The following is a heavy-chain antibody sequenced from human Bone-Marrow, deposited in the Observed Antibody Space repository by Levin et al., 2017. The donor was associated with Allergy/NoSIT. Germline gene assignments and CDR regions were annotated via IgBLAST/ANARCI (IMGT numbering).Heavy chain of an antibody. D-gene: IGHD6-19*01. CDR2: ISYDGSNK. CDR3: AKDLIAVAAHYFDY. Sequence: GGSLRLSCAASGFTFSSYGMHWVRQAPGKGLEWVAVISYDGSNKYYADSVKGRFTISRDNSKNTLYLQMNSLRAEDTAVYYCAKDLIAVAAHYFDYWGQGTLVTVSS. CDR1: GFTFSSYG. V-gene: IGHV3-30*18. J-gene: IGHJ4*02.